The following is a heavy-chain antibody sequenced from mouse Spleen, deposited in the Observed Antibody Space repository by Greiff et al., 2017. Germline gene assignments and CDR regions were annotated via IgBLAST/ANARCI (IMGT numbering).Heavy chain of an antibody. CDR1: GFSLTSYG. J-gene: IGHJ2*01. V-gene: IGHV2-6-1*01. Sequence: VQLKETGPGLVAPSQSLSITCTVSGFSLTSYGVHWVRQPPGKGLEWLVVIWSDGSTNYNSALKSRLSISKDNSKSQVFLKMNSLQTDDTAMYYCARQRGDGYYFDYWGQGTTLTVSS. CDR3: ARQRGDGYYFDY. CDR2: IWSDGST.